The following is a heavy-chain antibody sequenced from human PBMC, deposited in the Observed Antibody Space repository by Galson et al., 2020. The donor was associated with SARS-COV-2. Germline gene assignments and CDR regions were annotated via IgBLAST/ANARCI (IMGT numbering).Heavy chain of an antibody. CDR2: IYYSGST. CDR1: GGSISSYY. CDR3: ARHWGPAGLYYYYYMDV. Sequence: SETLSLTCTVSGGSISSYYWSWIRQPPGKGLEWIGYIYYSGSTNYNPSLKSRVTISVDTSKNQFSLKLSSVTAADTAVYYCARHWGPAGLYYYYYMDVWGKGTTVTVSS. J-gene: IGHJ6*03. V-gene: IGHV4-59*08. D-gene: IGHD3-16*01.